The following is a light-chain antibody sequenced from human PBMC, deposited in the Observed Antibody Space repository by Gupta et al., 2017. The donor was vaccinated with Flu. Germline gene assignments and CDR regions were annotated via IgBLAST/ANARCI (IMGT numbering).Light chain of an antibody. J-gene: IGLJ2*01. CDR3: CSRKTANIRL. V-gene: IGLV2-23*02. Sequence: QFVLTQPASVSGSPGQSVTISCTGSSGAFEGSKMTSWYQKIPDASPRLIIYEVDLRPSGVPDRCAGSKSDNTACLNISGRQAEDEADYFCCSRKTANIRLVGGGNRLPVL. CDR1: SGAFEGSKM. CDR2: EVD.